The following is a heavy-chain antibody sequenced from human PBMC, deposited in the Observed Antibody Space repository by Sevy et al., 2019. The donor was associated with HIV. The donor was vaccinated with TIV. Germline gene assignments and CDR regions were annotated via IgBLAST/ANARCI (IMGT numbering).Heavy chain of an antibody. CDR2: IKYDGREK. J-gene: IGHJ6*02. CDR1: GFTLSNYW. Sequence: GGSLRLSCAASGFTLSNYWMNWVRQAPGKGLEWVANIKYDGREKYYVDSVKGRLTISRDNAKNSLYLQMKSLRAEDTAVYYCARVDVACVDGDSDSFEYYGMDVWGQGTTVTVSS. D-gene: IGHD2-15*01. V-gene: IGHV3-7*01. CDR3: ARVDVACVDGDSDSFEYYGMDV.